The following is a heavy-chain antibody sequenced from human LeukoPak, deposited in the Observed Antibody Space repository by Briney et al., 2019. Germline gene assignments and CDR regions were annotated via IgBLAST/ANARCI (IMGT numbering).Heavy chain of an antibody. V-gene: IGHV1-18*01. CDR3: ARAVYYYDSSGYRDAFDI. CDR1: GYTFTSYG. Sequence: GASVKVSCKASGYTFTSYGISWVRQAPGQGLEWMGWISAYNGNTNYAQKLQGRVTMTTDTSTSTAYMELRSLRSDDTAVYYCARAVYYYDSSGYRDAFDIWGQGTMVTVSS. D-gene: IGHD3-22*01. CDR2: ISAYNGNT. J-gene: IGHJ3*02.